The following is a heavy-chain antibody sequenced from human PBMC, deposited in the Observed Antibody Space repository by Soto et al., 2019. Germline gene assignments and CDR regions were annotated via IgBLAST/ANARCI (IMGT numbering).Heavy chain of an antibody. CDR1: GFTFSSYA. V-gene: IGHV3-30-3*01. CDR3: ASLGAATFDY. J-gene: IGHJ4*02. CDR2: ISYDGSNK. Sequence: QVQLVESGGGVVQPGRSLRLSCAASGFTFSSYAMHWVRQAPGKGLEWVAVISYDGSNKYYADSVKGRFTISRDNSKNTLYLQMNSLRAEDTAVYYCASLGAATFDYWGQGTLVTVSS. D-gene: IGHD3-16*01.